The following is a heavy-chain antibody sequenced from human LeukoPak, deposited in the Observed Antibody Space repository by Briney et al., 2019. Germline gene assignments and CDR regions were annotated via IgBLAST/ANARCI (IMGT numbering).Heavy chain of an antibody. CDR2: IRYDGSNK. J-gene: IGHJ6*03. V-gene: IGHV3-30*02. CDR1: GFTFSSYG. Sequence: GGSLRLSCAASGFTFSSYGMHWVRQAPGKGLEWVAFIRYDGSNKYYADSVKGRFTISRDNSKNTLYLQMNSLRAEDTAVYYCAKVPYSGWYYYYYMDVWGKGTTVTISS. D-gene: IGHD5-12*01. CDR3: AKVPYSGWYYYYYMDV.